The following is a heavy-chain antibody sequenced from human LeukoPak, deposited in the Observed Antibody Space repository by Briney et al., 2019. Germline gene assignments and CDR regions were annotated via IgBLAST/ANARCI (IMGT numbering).Heavy chain of an antibody. CDR1: GFTFSSYG. V-gene: IGHV3-48*04. CDR2: ISSSGSII. CDR3: AKRAPYSSDWYVDY. D-gene: IGHD6-19*01. Sequence: GGSLRLSCAASGFTFSSYGMHWVRQAPRKGLEWVSSISSSGSIIYYADSVKGRFTISRDNAKNSLYLQMNSLRAEDTAVYYCAKRAPYSSDWYVDYWGQGTLVTVSS. J-gene: IGHJ4*02.